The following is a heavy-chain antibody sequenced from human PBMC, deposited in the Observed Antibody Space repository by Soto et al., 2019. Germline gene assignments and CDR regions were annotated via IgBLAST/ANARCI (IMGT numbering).Heavy chain of an antibody. CDR3: VRRGPGTYFAY. D-gene: IGHD6-13*01. V-gene: IGHV3-23*01. CDR2: ISGSGDST. Sequence: EVQLLDSGGGLVQPGGSLRLSCAASGFTFSSYAMNWVRQAPGKGLEWVSVISGSGDSTYYADSVKGRFTICRDNSKNTRYLQMNSLRTEYTAVYYCVRRGPGTYFAYWGQGTLVTVSS. CDR1: GFTFSSYA. J-gene: IGHJ4*02.